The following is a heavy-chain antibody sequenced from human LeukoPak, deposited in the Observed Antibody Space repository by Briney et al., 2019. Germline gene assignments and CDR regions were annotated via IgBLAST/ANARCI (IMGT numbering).Heavy chain of an antibody. CDR1: GVSISSHF. V-gene: IGHV4-59*11. Sequence: MPSETLSLTCTVSGVSISSHFWSWIRQPPGKGLEWIAYMFDSENTKDNPSLKSRITLSADTSKNQFSLRLNSVTAADTAVCYCATIERGSIFGYFDFWGQGILVTVSS. CDR2: MFDSENT. CDR3: ATIERGSIFGYFDF. D-gene: IGHD5-18*01. J-gene: IGHJ4*02.